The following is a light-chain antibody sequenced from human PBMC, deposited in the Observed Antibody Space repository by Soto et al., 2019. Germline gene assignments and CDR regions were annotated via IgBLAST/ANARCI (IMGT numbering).Light chain of an antibody. Sequence: IALTQSPRTLSLSPGETAARACWFSQTLSNSFIAWYQHKPGQAPRLLVYDTSTRATGTLARYGGSGSGTVFVLTIIWLEPADFAVFFCQKYGTSEIIFGQGIRREIK. V-gene: IGKV3-20*01. J-gene: IGKJ5*01. CDR1: QTLSNSF. CDR3: QKYGTSEII. CDR2: DTS.